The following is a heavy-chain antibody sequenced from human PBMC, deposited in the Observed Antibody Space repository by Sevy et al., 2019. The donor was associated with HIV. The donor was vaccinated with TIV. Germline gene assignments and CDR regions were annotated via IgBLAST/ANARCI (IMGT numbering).Heavy chain of an antibody. J-gene: IGHJ6*02. D-gene: IGHD2-2*01. CDR1: GFTFSSYW. CDR3: ARVGVLGYCSSTSCYPYARIGYGMDV. Sequence: GGSLRLSCAASGFTFSSYWMSWVRQAPGKGLEWVANIKHDGSEKYYVDSVKGRFTISRDNAKNSLYLQMNSLRAEDTAVYYCARVGVLGYCSSTSCYPYARIGYGMDVWGQRTTVTVSS. V-gene: IGHV3-7*01. CDR2: IKHDGSEK.